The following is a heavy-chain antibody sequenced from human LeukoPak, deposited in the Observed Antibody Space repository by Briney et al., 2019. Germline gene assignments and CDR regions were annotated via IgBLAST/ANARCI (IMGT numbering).Heavy chain of an antibody. CDR1: GYTFTSYG. V-gene: IGHV1-18*01. Sequence: ASVKVFCKASGYTFTSYGISWVRQAPGQGLEWMGWISAYNGNTNYAQKLQGRVTMTTDTSTSTAYMELRSLRSDDTAVYYCARDGGGNSIHYYYGMDVWGQGTTVTVSS. CDR2: ISAYNGNT. CDR3: ARDGGGNSIHYYYGMDV. D-gene: IGHD4-23*01. J-gene: IGHJ6*02.